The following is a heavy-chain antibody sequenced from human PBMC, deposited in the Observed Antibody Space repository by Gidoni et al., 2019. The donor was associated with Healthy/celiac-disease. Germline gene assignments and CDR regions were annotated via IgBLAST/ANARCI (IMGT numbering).Heavy chain of an antibody. Sequence: QVQLVQSGAEVKKPGSSVKVSCKASGGTFSSYAISWVRQAPGQGLEWMGGIIPIFGTANYAQKFQGRVTITADKSTSTAYMELSSLRSEDTAVYYCAAAQYYYDSSGYYWLDYWGQGTLVTVSS. V-gene: IGHV1-69*06. J-gene: IGHJ4*02. CDR3: AAAQYYYDSSGYYWLDY. CDR2: IIPIFGTA. CDR1: GGTFSSYA. D-gene: IGHD3-22*01.